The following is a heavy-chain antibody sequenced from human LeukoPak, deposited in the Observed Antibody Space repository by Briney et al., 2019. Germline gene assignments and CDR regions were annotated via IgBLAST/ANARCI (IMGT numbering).Heavy chain of an antibody. J-gene: IGHJ6*02. D-gene: IGHD2-2*01. CDR2: INPNSGGT. CDR3: ARDRLYCSSTSCYVGSMDV. V-gene: IGHV1-2*04. CDR1: GYTFTGYY. Sequence: ASVKVSCKASGYTFTGYYMHWVRQAPGQGLEWMGWINPNSGGTNYEQKFQGWVTMTRDTSISTAYMELSRLRSDDTAVYYCARDRLYCSSTSCYVGSMDVWGQGTTVTVSS.